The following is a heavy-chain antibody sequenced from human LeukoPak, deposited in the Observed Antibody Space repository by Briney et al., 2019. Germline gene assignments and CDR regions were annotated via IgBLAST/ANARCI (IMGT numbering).Heavy chain of an antibody. CDR3: ARHVRDYASLAY. CDR1: ATSISSYY. CDR2: IYYTGST. J-gene: IGHJ4*02. D-gene: IGHD2-2*01. Sequence: PSETLSLTCTVSATSISSYYWSWIRQPPGKGLEWIGYIYYTGSTDYNPSLKSRVTISIDTSKNQFSLKLSSVTAADTAVYYCARHVRDYASLAYWGQGTLVTVSS. V-gene: IGHV4-59*08.